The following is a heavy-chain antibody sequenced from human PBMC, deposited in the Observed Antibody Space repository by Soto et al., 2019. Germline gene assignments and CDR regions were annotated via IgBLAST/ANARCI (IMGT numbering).Heavy chain of an antibody. D-gene: IGHD4-17*01. CDR1: GFTFSSYG. CDR3: AKDDDYGDPPYYFDY. CDR2: ISYDGSNK. V-gene: IGHV3-30*18. Sequence: GGSLRLSCAASGFTFSSYGMHWVRQAPGKGLEWVAVISYDGSNKYYADSVKGRFTISRDNSKNTLYLQMNSLRAEYTAVYYCAKDDDYGDPPYYFDYWGQGTLVTVSS. J-gene: IGHJ4*02.